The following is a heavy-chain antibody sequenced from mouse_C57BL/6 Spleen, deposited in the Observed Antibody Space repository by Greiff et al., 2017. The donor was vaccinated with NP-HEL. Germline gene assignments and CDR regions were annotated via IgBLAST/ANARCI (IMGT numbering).Heavy chain of an antibody. J-gene: IGHJ1*03. CDR2: ISSGGDYI. D-gene: IGHD2-3*01. Sequence: EVQLQESGEGLVKPGGSLKLSCAASGFTFSSYAMSWVRQTPEKRLEWVAYISSGGDYIYYADTVKGRVTISRDNARNTLYLQMSSLKSEDTAMYYCTRDLIYDGYYRYFDVWGTGTTVTVSS. V-gene: IGHV5-9-1*02. CDR3: TRDLIYDGYYRYFDV. CDR1: GFTFSSYA.